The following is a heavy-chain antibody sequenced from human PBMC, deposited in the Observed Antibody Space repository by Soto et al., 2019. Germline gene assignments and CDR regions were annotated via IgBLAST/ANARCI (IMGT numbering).Heavy chain of an antibody. V-gene: IGHV3-23*01. CDR1: GFTFSSYA. CDR3: AKTGSSSAFSQLDFDY. J-gene: IGHJ4*02. Sequence: GGSLRLSCAASGFTFSSYAMSWVRQAPGKGLEWVSAISGSGGSTYYADSVKGRFTISRDNSKNTLYLQMNSLRAEDTAVYYCAKTGSSSAFSQLDFDYWGQGTLVTVSS. CDR2: ISGSGGST. D-gene: IGHD6-13*01.